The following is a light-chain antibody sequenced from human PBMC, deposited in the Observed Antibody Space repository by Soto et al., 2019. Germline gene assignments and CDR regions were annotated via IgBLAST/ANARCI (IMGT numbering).Light chain of an antibody. CDR2: EAS. Sequence: IVLTQSPATLSLSPGARASLSCRASQTVGKDLPWYKVRPGPAPRLLIFEASTRATGVPPRFSGSRSGSDCTLTINSPDPEYFALYYCQQRSAWPFTFGGGTSVLIK. V-gene: IGKV3-11*01. J-gene: IGKJ4*01. CDR3: QQRSAWPFT. CDR1: QTVGKD.